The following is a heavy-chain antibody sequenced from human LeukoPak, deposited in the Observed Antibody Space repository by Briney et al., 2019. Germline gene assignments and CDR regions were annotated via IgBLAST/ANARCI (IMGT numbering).Heavy chain of an antibody. Sequence: PGRSLRLSCAASGFTFSSYGMHWVRQAPGKGLEWVAVIWYDGSNKYYADSVKGRFTISRDNSKNTLYLQMNSLRAEDTAVYYCAGGGAYCGGDCYLYYFDYWGQGALVSVSS. CDR2: IWYDGSNK. J-gene: IGHJ4*02. CDR3: AGGGAYCGGDCYLYYFDY. D-gene: IGHD2-21*02. CDR1: GFTFSSYG. V-gene: IGHV3-33*01.